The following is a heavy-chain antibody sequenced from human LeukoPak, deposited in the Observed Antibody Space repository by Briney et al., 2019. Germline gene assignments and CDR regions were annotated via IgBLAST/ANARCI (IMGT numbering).Heavy chain of an antibody. CDR2: ISSDGSRV. V-gene: IGHV3-74*01. Sequence: GGSLRLSCAASGFTFSDYWMHWVRQAPGKGLVWVSRISSDGSRVTYADSVKGRFTISRDNAKNTLYLQMNSLRAEDTAVYYCARDGYYYDGSGHPPWGQGTLVTVSS. D-gene: IGHD3-22*01. CDR1: GFTFSDYW. CDR3: ARDGYYYDGSGHPP. J-gene: IGHJ5*02.